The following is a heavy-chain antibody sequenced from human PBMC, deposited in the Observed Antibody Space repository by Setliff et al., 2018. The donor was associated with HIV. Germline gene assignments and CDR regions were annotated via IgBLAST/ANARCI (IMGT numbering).Heavy chain of an antibody. CDR3: VRDSINYDKAFDI. CDR1: TFTFRTYW. CDR2: IKEDGGEK. V-gene: IGHV3-7*03. Sequence: GGSLRLSCAASTFTFRTYWMSWVRQAPGKGLEWVANIKEDGGEKSYVDSVKGRFTISRDNVRNSLYLQMNSLRAEDTAVYYCVRDSINYDKAFDIWGQGTMVTVSS. J-gene: IGHJ3*02. D-gene: IGHD3-16*01.